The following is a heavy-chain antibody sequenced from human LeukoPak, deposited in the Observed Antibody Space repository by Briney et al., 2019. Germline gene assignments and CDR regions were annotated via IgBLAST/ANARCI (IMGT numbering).Heavy chain of an antibody. J-gene: IGHJ4*02. CDR3: ARDGGGSYLTGYFDY. V-gene: IGHV3-53*01. Sequence: GGSLRLSCAASGFTVSSNYMSWVRQAPGKGLEWVSVIYSGGSTYYADSVKGRFTISRDNSKNTLYLQMNSLRAEDTAVYYCARDGGGSYLTGYFDYWGQGTPVTVSS. CDR2: IYSGGST. D-gene: IGHD1-26*01. CDR1: GFTVSSNY.